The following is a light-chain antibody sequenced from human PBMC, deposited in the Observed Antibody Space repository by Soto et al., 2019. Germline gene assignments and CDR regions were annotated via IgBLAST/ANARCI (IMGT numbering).Light chain of an antibody. CDR2: EDD. Sequence: QSVLTQPPSVSAAPGQKVTISCSGSSSSIGNNYVSWYQQLPGTAPKLLIYEDDKRPAGIPNRFSGSKSGTSATLGITGLQTGDEVAYYCGTWDTSLRSVVIFGGGTKLTVL. CDR3: GTWDTSLRSVVI. CDR1: SSSIGNNY. J-gene: IGLJ2*01. V-gene: IGLV1-51*02.